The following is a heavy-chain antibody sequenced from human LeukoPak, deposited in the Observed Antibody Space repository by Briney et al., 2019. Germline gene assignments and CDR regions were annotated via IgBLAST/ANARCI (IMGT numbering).Heavy chain of an antibody. Sequence: SETLSLTCAVYGGSFSGYYWSWIRQPPGEGLEWIGEINHSGSTNYNPSLKSRVTISVDTSKNQFSLKLSSVTAADTAVYYCADLQYYYDSSASSGSRINDYWGQGTLVTVSS. CDR1: GGSFSGYY. CDR3: ADLQYYYDSSASSGSRINDY. J-gene: IGHJ4*02. D-gene: IGHD3-22*01. V-gene: IGHV4-34*01. CDR2: INHSGST.